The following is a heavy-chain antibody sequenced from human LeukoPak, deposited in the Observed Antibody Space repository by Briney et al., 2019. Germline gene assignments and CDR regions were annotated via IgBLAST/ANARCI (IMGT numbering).Heavy chain of an antibody. Sequence: PSETLSLTCAVYGGSFSGYYWSWIRQPPGKGPEWIGEINHSGSTNYNPSLKSRVTISVDTSKNQFSLKLSSVTAADTAVYYCARGGNDYVWGSYRYTPYNWFDPWGQGTLVTVSS. CDR1: GGSFSGYY. J-gene: IGHJ5*02. CDR3: ARGGNDYVWGSYRYTPYNWFDP. D-gene: IGHD3-16*02. V-gene: IGHV4-34*01. CDR2: INHSGST.